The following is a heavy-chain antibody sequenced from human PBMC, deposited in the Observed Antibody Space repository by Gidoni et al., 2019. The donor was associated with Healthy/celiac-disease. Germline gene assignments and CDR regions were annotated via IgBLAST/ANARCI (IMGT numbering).Heavy chain of an antibody. CDR2: LSYDGSNQ. Sequence: QVQLVESGGGVVQPGRSLRLSGAAAGVTFSSYAMHWVRQAPGKGLEWVAGLSYDGSNQYYADSVKGRFTISRDNSKTTLYLQMNSLRAEDTAVDYCTRAYNWTFNWFDPWGQGTLVTVSS. D-gene: IGHD1-20*01. CDR1: GVTFSSYA. CDR3: TRAYNWTFNWFDP. V-gene: IGHV3-30-3*01. J-gene: IGHJ5*02.